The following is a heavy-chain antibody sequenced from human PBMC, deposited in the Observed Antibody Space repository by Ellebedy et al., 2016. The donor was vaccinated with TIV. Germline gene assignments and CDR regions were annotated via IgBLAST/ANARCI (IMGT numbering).Heavy chain of an antibody. D-gene: IGHD3-10*01. CDR1: GFSLSTSGMC. J-gene: IGHJ6*03. Sequence: SGPTLVKPTQTLTLTCTFSGFSLSTSGMCVSWIRQPPGKALEWLALIDWDDDKYYSTSLKTRLTISKDTSKNQVVLTMTNMDPVDTATYYCARATYYYGSGSYLPYYMDVWGKGTTVTVSS. CDR3: ARATYYYGSGSYLPYYMDV. V-gene: IGHV2-70*01. CDR2: IDWDDDK.